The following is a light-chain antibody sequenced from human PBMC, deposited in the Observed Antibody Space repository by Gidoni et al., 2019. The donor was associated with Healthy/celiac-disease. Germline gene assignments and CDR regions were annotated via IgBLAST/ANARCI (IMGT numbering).Light chain of an antibody. Sequence: TLSVSPVERATLSSSASQSVSSNLAWYQQKPGQAPRLLIYGASTRATGIPARFSGSGSGTEFTLTISSLQSEDFAVYYCQQYNNWPPITFGQGTRLEIK. CDR2: GAS. J-gene: IGKJ5*01. CDR3: QQYNNWPPIT. V-gene: IGKV3-15*01. CDR1: QSVSSN.